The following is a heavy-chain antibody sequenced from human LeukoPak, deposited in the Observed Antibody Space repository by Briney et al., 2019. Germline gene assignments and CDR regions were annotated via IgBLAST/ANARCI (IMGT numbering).Heavy chain of an antibody. V-gene: IGHV1-8*01. Sequence: GASVKVSCKASGYTFTSYDINWVRQATGQGLEWMGWMNPNSGNTGYAQKFQGRVTMTRNTSISTAYMELSSLRAEDTAVYYCARDFAYDSFGGVNFDYWGQGTLVTVSS. CDR3: ARDFAYDSFGGVNFDY. J-gene: IGHJ4*02. CDR1: GYTFTSYD. CDR2: MNPNSGNT. D-gene: IGHD3-22*01.